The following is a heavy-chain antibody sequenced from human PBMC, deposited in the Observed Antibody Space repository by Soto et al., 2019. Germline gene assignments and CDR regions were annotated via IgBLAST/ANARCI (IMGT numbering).Heavy chain of an antibody. V-gene: IGHV1-18*01. Sequence: ASVKVSCKASGYTFTSYGISWVRQAPGQGLDWMGWISAYNGNTNYAQKLQGRVTMTTDTSTSTAYMELRSLRSDDTAVYYCASKTYSSSWYHYYYYGMDVWRQRTTVTVPS. J-gene: IGHJ6*02. CDR2: ISAYNGNT. D-gene: IGHD6-13*01. CDR3: ASKTYSSSWYHYYYYGMDV. CDR1: GYTFTSYG.